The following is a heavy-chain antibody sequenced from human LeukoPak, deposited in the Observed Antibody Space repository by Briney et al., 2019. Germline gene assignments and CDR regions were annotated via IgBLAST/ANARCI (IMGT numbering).Heavy chain of an antibody. CDR2: ISGSGGST. CDR1: GFTFSSYA. Sequence: PGGSLRLSCAASGFTFSSYAMSWVRQAPGKGLEWVSAISGSGGSTYYADSVKGRFTISRDNSKNTLYLQMNSLRAEDTAVYYCAKVSVHYYGSGSYFVYWGQGTLVTVSS. V-gene: IGHV3-23*01. CDR3: AKVSVHYYGSGSYFVY. D-gene: IGHD3-10*01. J-gene: IGHJ4*02.